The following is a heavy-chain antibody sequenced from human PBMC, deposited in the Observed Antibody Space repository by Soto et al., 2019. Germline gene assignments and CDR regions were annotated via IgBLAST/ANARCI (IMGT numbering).Heavy chain of an antibody. CDR2: SYHSGTF. J-gene: IGHJ6*02. V-gene: IGHV4-4*02. CDR3: VRSVPAATWQYSGMDV. CDR1: GDSVSSSSC. D-gene: IGHD2-2*01. Sequence: QVRLQESGPGLVEPSGTLSLTCAVSGDSVSSSSCWSWVRQAPGKGLEWIGESYHSGTFNYNPSLASRVSVRVDTSRNQLSLNLKPVTAADTAVYYCVRSVPAATWQYSGMDVWGQGTTVTVSS.